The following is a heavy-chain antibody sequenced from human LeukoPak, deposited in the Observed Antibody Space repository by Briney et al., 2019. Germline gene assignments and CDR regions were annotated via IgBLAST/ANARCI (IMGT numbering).Heavy chain of an antibody. D-gene: IGHD3-22*01. Sequence: PGGSLGLSCAASGFTFSSYSMNWVRQGPGKGLEWVSSISSSSSYIYYADSVKGRFTISRDNAKNSLYLQMNSLRAEDTAVYYCARDLTDYYDSSGYYPFDYWGQGTLVTVSS. CDR2: ISSSSSYI. CDR1: GFTFSSYS. V-gene: IGHV3-21*01. J-gene: IGHJ4*02. CDR3: ARDLTDYYDSSGYYPFDY.